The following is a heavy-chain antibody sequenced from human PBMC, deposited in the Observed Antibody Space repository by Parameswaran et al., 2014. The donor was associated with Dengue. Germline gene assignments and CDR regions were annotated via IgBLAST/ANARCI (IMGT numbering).Heavy chain of an antibody. CDR3: ARVSGLGELVRWFDP. Sequence: WIRQPPGKGLEWVPSISSSSSYIYYADSVKGRFTISRDNAKNSLYLQMNSLRAEDTAVYYCARVSGLGELVRWFDPWGQGTLVTVSS. CDR2: ISSSSSYI. J-gene: IGHJ5*02. D-gene: IGHD3-16*01. V-gene: IGHV3-21*01.